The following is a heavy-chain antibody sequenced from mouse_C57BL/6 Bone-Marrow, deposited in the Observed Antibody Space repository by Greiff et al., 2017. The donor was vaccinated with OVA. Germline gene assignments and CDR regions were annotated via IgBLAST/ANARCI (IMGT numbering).Heavy chain of an antibody. CDR3: ARGYSDYDAMEY. CDR1: GYTFTGYE. D-gene: IGHD2-13*01. Sequence: VKLMESGAELVRPGASVTLSCKASGYTFTGYEMHWVKQTPVHGLEWIGAIDPEAGGTSYNEKFKGKATLTADKSSSTAYMDLRSLTSEDSAVYYCARGYSDYDAMEYWGQGTSVTVSA. J-gene: IGHJ4*01. V-gene: IGHV1-15*01. CDR2: IDPEAGGT.